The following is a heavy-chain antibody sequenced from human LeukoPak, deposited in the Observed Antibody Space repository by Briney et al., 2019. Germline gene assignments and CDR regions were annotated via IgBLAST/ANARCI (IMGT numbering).Heavy chain of an antibody. CDR2: IYTSGST. Sequence: SETLSLTCTVSGDSISSYYWSWIRQPAGKGLEWIGRIYTSGSTNYNPSLKSRVTMSVDTSKNQFSLKLSSVTAADTAVYYCARDRHYDILTGSYYYYYMDVWGKGTTVTISS. V-gene: IGHV4-4*07. D-gene: IGHD3-9*01. CDR3: ARDRHYDILTGSYYYYYMDV. J-gene: IGHJ6*03. CDR1: GDSISSYY.